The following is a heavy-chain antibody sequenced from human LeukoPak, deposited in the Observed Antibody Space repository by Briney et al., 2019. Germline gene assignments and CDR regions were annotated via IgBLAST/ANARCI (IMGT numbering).Heavy chain of an antibody. CDR2: ISYDGSNK. V-gene: IGHV3-30*18. J-gene: IGHJ3*02. CDR3: AKDQGYSYGYGKADAFDI. Sequence: GGSLRLSCAASGFTFSSYGMHWVRQAPGKGLEWVAVISYDGSNKYYADSVKGRSTISRDNSKNTLYLQMNSLRAENTAVYYCAKDQGYSYGYGKADAFDIWGQGTMVTVSS. CDR1: GFTFSSYG. D-gene: IGHD5-18*01.